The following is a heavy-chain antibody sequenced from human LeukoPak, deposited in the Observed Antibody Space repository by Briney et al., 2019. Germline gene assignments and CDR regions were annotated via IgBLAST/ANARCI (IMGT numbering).Heavy chain of an antibody. CDR3: TKDLRYYYADNHSEMDEHDY. D-gene: IGHD4-23*01. CDR2: ISTSTTTL. CDR1: GFTFSSYS. J-gene: IGHJ4*02. V-gene: IGHV3-48*01. Sequence: GGSLRLSCEASGFTFSSYSMNWVHQAPGKGLERISYISTSTTTLYYANSVKGRFTISRDNAKKSLYLQMNSLRVEDTALYYCTKDLRYYYADNHSEMDEHDYWGQGTLVTVSS.